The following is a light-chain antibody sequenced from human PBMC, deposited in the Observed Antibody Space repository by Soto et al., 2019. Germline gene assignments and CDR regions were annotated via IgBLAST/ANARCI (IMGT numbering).Light chain of an antibody. J-gene: IGLJ3*02. CDR2: KTD. CDR3: ASWDDRLNGVV. CDR1: HSNIGTKA. V-gene: IGLV1-44*01. Sequence: QSVLTQPPSASGTHGQRVTISCSGSHSNIGTKAVKWFQQVPGAAPKSLIYKTDQRPSGVPDRFSGSKSGTSASLAISGLQPEDEADYYCASWDDRLNGVVFGGGTKLTVL.